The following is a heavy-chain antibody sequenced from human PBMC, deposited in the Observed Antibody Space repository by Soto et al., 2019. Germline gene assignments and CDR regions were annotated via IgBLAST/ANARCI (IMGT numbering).Heavy chain of an antibody. CDR2: IKQDGSEK. J-gene: IGHJ3*02. D-gene: IGHD1-26*01. Sequence: SLRLSCAASGFTFSTYWMSWVRQAPGKGLEWVANIKQDGSEKYYVDSVKGRFTISRDNAKNSLYLQMNSLRAEDTAVYYCARGGRRSGSYADAFDIWGQGTMVTVSS. CDR1: GFTFSTYW. V-gene: IGHV3-7*03. CDR3: ARGGRRSGSYADAFDI.